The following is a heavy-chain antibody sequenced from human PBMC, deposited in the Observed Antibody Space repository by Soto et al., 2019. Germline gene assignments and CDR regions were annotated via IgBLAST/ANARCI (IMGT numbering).Heavy chain of an antibody. Sequence: GESLKISCKGSGYSFTSYWISWVRQMPGKGLEWMGRIDPSDSYTNYSPSLQGQVTISADKSTITAYLQWSSLRASDTAMYYCMILPNGHIHGHHLGGMDVWGLGTTVTVSS. J-gene: IGHJ6*02. CDR3: MILPNGHIHGHHLGGMDV. CDR1: GYSFTSYW. D-gene: IGHD2-8*01. CDR2: IDPSDSYT. V-gene: IGHV5-10-1*04.